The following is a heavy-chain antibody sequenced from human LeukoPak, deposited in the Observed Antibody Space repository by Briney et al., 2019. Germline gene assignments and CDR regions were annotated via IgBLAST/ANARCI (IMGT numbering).Heavy chain of an antibody. J-gene: IGHJ4*02. CDR3: ARVTDGYPGYFDY. V-gene: IGHV4-34*01. Sequence: KPSETLSLTCAVYGGSFSGYYWSWIRQPPGKGLEWIGEINHSGSTNYNPSLKSRVSISQDTSKKQVSLKVRSVTAADTAVYYCARVTDGYPGYFDYWGQGTLVTVSS. CDR2: INHSGST. CDR1: GGSFSGYY. D-gene: IGHD5-24*01.